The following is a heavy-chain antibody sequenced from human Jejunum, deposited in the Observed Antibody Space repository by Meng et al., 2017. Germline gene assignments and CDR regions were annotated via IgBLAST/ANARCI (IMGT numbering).Heavy chain of an antibody. CDR2: ISGDGDDP. CDR3: AKERGSIYSYDISGDNRFDD. Sequence: GESLKISCAVSGFTFSNYAMKWVRQARGKGLEWGSAISGDGDDPSYADSVKSRFTISRENSKNTLYLQRNSLRVEETAGYYCAKERGSIYSYDISGDNRFDDWGQGTLVTVSS. D-gene: IGHD3-22*01. V-gene: IGHV3-23*01. J-gene: IGHJ4*02. CDR1: GFTFSNYA.